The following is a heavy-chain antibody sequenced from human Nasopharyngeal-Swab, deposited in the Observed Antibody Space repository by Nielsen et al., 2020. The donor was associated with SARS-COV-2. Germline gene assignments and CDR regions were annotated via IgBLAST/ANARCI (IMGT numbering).Heavy chain of an antibody. V-gene: IGHV1-69*13. CDR3: AREGRYCSSTSCYLVGGGAFDI. D-gene: IGHD2-2*01. CDR1: GGTFSSYA. CDR2: IIPIFGTA. J-gene: IGHJ3*02. Sequence: AVKVSCKASGGTFSSYAISWVRQAPGQGLEWRGGIIPIFGTANYAQKFQGRVTITADESTSTAYMELSSLRSEDTAVYYCAREGRYCSSTSCYLVGGGAFDIWGQGTMVTVSS.